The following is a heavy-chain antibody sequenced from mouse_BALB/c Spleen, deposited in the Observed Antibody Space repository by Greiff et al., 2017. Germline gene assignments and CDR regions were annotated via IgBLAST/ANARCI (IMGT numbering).Heavy chain of an antibody. D-gene: IGHD4-1*01. CDR2: INSNGGST. Sequence: EVKLQESGGGLVKLGGSLKLSCAASGFTFSSYYMSWVRQTPEKRLELVAAINSNGGSTYYPDTVKGRFTISRDNAKNTLYLQMSSLKSEDTALYYCARHNWDEAWFAYWGQGTLVTVSA. CDR1: GFTFSSYY. J-gene: IGHJ3*01. V-gene: IGHV5-6-2*01. CDR3: ARHNWDEAWFAY.